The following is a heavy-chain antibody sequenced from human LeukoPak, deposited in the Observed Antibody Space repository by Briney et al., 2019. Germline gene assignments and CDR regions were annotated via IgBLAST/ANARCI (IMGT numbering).Heavy chain of an antibody. D-gene: IGHD3-22*01. V-gene: IGHV5-51*01. CDR2: IYPGDSDT. Sequence: GESLKISCKGSGYSFTSYWIGWVRQMPGKGLEWMGIIYPGDSDTRYSPSFQGQVTISADKSISTAYLQWSSLKASDTATYYCARSPTPDSSGYYSDYWGQGTLVTVSS. CDR1: GYSFTSYW. CDR3: ARSPTPDSSGYYSDY. J-gene: IGHJ4*02.